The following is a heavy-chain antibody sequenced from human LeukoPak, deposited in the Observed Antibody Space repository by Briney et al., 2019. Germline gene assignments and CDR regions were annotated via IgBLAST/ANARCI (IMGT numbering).Heavy chain of an antibody. V-gene: IGHV4-59*01. J-gene: IGHJ5*02. CDR3: ARFYYGSGSSPNNWFDP. CDR1: GGSITTYH. Sequence: SETLSLTCTVSGGSITTYHWSWIRQPPGKGLEWIAYIYYRGKNNYNPSLQSRVTLSVDTSKNQFSLKLTSVTAADTAVYCCARFYYGSGSSPNNWFDPWGQGTLVTVSS. D-gene: IGHD3-10*01. CDR2: IYYRGKN.